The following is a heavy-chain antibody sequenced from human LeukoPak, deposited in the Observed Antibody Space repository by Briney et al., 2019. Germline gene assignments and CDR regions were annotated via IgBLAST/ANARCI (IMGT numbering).Heavy chain of an antibody. CDR1: GFAFSSYS. J-gene: IGHJ4*02. D-gene: IGHD2-15*01. CDR2: ISSSTYYI. CDR3: ARGYSCSGGSCYFDN. Sequence: GGSLRLSCAASGFAFSSYSVNWVRQAPGKGLEWVSSISSSTYYIYYADSVKGRFTISRDNAKNSLYLQMNSLRAEDTAVYYCARGYSCSGGSCYFDNWGQGTLVTVSS. V-gene: IGHV3-21*01.